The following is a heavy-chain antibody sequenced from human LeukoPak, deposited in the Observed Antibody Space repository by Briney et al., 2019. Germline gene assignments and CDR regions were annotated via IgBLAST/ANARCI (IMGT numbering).Heavy chain of an antibody. J-gene: IGHJ5*02. Sequence: GGSLSLSCAASGFTFSDYYMSWIRQAPGKGLEWVSCISSSGSTIYYADSVKGRFTIPRDNAKNSLYLQMNSLRAEDTAVYYCAITTDLGGLDPWGQGTLVTVSS. CDR3: AITTDLGGLDP. CDR1: GFTFSDYY. D-gene: IGHD1/OR15-1a*01. CDR2: ISSSGSTI. V-gene: IGHV3-11*04.